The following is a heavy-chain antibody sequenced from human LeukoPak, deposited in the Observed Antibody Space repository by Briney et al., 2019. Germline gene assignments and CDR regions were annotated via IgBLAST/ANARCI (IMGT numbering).Heavy chain of an antibody. CDR2: IYYSGST. CDR3: ARHLFGSGSPYHMDV. D-gene: IGHD3-10*01. CDR1: GGSISSSSYY. Sequence: PSETLSLTCTVSGGSISSSSYYWGWIRQPPGKGLEWIGSIYYSGSTYYNPSLKSRVTLSVDTSKNQFSLKLTSVIAADTAVYYCARHLFGSGSPYHMDVWGKGTTVTVS. J-gene: IGHJ6*03. V-gene: IGHV4-39*01.